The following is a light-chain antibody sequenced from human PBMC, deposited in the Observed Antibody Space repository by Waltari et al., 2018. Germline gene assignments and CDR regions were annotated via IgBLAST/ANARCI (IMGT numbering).Light chain of an antibody. Sequence: QAVVTQEPSLTVSPGGTVTLTCGSSTGAVTSGHYPSWFQQKPGQAPRTLIYDTSNKHSWTPARFSGSLLGGKAARTLSGAQPEDGAEYYCLLSYNWVFGGGTKLTV. J-gene: IGLJ3*02. CDR3: LLSYNWV. V-gene: IGLV7-46*01. CDR2: DTS. CDR1: TGAVTSGHY.